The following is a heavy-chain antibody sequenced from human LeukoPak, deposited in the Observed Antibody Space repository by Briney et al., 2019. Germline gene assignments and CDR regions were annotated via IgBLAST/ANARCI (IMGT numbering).Heavy chain of an antibody. CDR2: INPNSGGT. V-gene: IGHV1-2*02. D-gene: IGHD3-22*01. CDR3: ASVRSSASYHDAFDY. J-gene: IGHJ4*02. CDR1: GYTFTGYY. Sequence: GASVKVSCKASGYTFTGYYMQWVRQAPGQGLEWMGWINPNSGGTNYAQKFQGRITMTRDTSISTAYMELNRLTSDDTAVYYCASVRSSASYHDAFDYWGQGIQVTVSS.